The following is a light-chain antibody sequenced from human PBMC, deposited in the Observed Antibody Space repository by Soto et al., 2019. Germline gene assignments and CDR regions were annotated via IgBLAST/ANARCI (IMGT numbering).Light chain of an antibody. CDR3: SSYTSSSTRV. V-gene: IGLV2-14*01. CDR1: SSDVGGYNY. Sequence: QSVLTQPASVSGSPGQSITISCTGTSSDVGGYNYVSWYQQHPGKARKLMIYDVSNRPSGVSNRFSGSKSGNTASLTISGLQAEDEADYYCSSYTSSSTRVFGTGTKLTVL. J-gene: IGLJ1*01. CDR2: DVS.